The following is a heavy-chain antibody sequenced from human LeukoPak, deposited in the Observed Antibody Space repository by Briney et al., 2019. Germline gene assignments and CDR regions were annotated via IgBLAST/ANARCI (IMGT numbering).Heavy chain of an antibody. Sequence: GASVKVSCKASGYTFTSYDINWVRQATGQGLEWMGWTNPNSGNTGYAQKFQGRVTMTRNTSISTAYMELSSLRSEDTAVYYCAREGPYSRPFDYWGQGTLVTVSS. CDR2: TNPNSGNT. J-gene: IGHJ4*02. V-gene: IGHV1-8*01. CDR1: GYTFTSYD. D-gene: IGHD5-18*01. CDR3: AREGPYSRPFDY.